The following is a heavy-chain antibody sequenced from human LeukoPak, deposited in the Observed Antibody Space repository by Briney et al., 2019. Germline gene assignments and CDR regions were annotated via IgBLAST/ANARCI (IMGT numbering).Heavy chain of an antibody. CDR2: ISAYNGNT. CDR1: GYTFTSYG. CDR3: ARHLLYYDSSGKPPGDY. Sequence: ASVKVSCKASGYTFTSYGISWVRQAPGQGLEWMGWISAYNGNTKYAQKLQGRVTMTTDTSTSTACMELRSLRSDDTAVYYCARHLLYYDSSGKPPGDYWGQGTLVTVSS. D-gene: IGHD3-22*01. V-gene: IGHV1-18*01. J-gene: IGHJ4*02.